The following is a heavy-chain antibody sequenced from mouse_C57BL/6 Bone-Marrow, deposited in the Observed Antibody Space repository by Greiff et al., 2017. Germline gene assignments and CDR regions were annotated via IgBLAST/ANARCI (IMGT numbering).Heavy chain of an antibody. J-gene: IGHJ2*01. CDR3: ARLSGYDYEFDY. V-gene: IGHV1-82*01. D-gene: IGHD2-4*01. CDR2: IYPGDGDT. Sequence: QVQLQQSGPELVKPGASVKISCKASGYAFSSSWMNWVKQRPGKGLEWIGRIYPGDGDTNYNGKFKGKATLTADKSSSTAYMQLSSLTSEDSAVYCCARLSGYDYEFDYWGQGTTLTVSS. CDR1: GYAFSSSW.